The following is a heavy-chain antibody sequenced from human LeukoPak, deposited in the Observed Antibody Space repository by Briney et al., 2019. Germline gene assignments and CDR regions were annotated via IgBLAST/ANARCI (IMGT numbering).Heavy chain of an antibody. CDR3: ARVDIAVVPSANFDY. Sequence: SSETLSLTCTVSGGSISSTSYYWGWIRQPPGKGLEWIGSIYYSGITYYNPSLKSRVTISVDTSKNQFSLKLSSVTAADTAVYYCARVDIAVVPSANFDYWGQGTLVTVSS. CDR2: IYYSGIT. D-gene: IGHD2-2*01. CDR1: GGSISSTSYY. J-gene: IGHJ4*02. V-gene: IGHV4-39*07.